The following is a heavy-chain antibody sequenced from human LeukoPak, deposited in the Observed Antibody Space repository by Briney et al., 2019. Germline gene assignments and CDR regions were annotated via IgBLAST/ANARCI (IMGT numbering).Heavy chain of an antibody. CDR3: AKYYYDSSGSRHFDY. D-gene: IGHD3-22*01. Sequence: PGGSLRLSCAASGFTFSSYSMNWVRQAPGKGLEWVSYISSSSSTIYYADSVKGRFTISRDNAKNSLYLQMNSLGVDDTAVYYCAKYYYDSSGSRHFDYWGQGTLVTVSS. J-gene: IGHJ4*02. CDR2: ISSSSSTI. V-gene: IGHV3-48*04. CDR1: GFTFSSYS.